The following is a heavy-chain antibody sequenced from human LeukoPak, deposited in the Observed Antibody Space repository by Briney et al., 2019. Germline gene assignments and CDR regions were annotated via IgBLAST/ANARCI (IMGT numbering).Heavy chain of an antibody. Sequence: SETLSLTCAVYGGSFSGYYWSWIRQPPGKGLEWIGEINHSGSTNYNPSLKSRVTISVDTSKNQFSLKLSSVTAADTAVYYCARVDYDSSGPFDYWGQGTLVTVSS. CDR2: INHSGST. V-gene: IGHV4-34*01. J-gene: IGHJ4*02. D-gene: IGHD3-22*01. CDR3: ARVDYDSSGPFDY. CDR1: GGSFSGYY.